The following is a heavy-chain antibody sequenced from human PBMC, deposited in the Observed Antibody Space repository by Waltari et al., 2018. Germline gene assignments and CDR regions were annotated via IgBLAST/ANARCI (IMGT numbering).Heavy chain of an antibody. CDR2: MNPNSGNT. CDR3: ARGKYGSGAFYYYYYMDV. CDR1: GYTFTSYD. J-gene: IGHJ6*03. D-gene: IGHD3-10*01. Sequence: QVQLVQSGAEVKKPGASVKVSCKASGYTFTSYDINWVRQATGQGLEWMGWMNPNSGNTGYEQNFQGRVTITMNTSISTAYMELSSLRSEDTAVYYCARGKYGSGAFYYYYYMDVWVKGTTVTVSS. V-gene: IGHV1-8*03.